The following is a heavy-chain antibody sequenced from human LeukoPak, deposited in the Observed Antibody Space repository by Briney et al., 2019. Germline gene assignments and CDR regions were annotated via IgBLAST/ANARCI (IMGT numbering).Heavy chain of an antibody. CDR3: ARVPYDILTGPYYYYYMDV. V-gene: IGHV1-8*01. CDR2: MNPNSGNT. Sequence: ASVKVSCKASGYTFTCYDINWVRQATGQGLEWMGWMNPNSGNTGYVQKFQGRATMTRNTSISTAYMELSSLRSDDTAVYYCARVPYDILTGPYYYYYMDVWGKGTTVTISS. CDR1: GYTFTCYD. D-gene: IGHD3-9*01. J-gene: IGHJ6*03.